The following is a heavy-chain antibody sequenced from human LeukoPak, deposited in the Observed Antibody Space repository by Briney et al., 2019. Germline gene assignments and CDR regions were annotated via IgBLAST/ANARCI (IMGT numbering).Heavy chain of an antibody. CDR3: ARDGSGDSSGWYGRSYNWFDP. CDR1: GYTFTSYG. Sequence: ASVKVSCKASGYTFTSYGISWVRQAPGQGLEWMGWISAYNGNTNYAQKLQGRVTMTTDTSTSTAYMELRSLRSDDTALYYCARDGSGDSSGWYGRSYNWFDPWGQGTLVTVSS. V-gene: IGHV1-18*01. J-gene: IGHJ5*02. D-gene: IGHD6-19*01. CDR2: ISAYNGNT.